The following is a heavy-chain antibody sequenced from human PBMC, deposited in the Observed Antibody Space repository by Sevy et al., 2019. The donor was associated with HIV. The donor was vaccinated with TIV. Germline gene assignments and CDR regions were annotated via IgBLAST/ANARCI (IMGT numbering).Heavy chain of an antibody. CDR3: ARQSLLSEGYCSSTSCYIVFDY. D-gene: IGHD2-2*02. J-gene: IGHJ4*02. CDR2: IYYSGST. Sequence: SETLSLTCTVSGGSISSSSYYWGWIRQPPGKGLEWIGSIYYSGSTYYNPSLKSRVTISVDTSKNQFSLKLSSVTAADPAVYYCARQSLLSEGYCSSTSCYIVFDYWGQGTLVTVSS. V-gene: IGHV4-39*01. CDR1: GGSISSSSYY.